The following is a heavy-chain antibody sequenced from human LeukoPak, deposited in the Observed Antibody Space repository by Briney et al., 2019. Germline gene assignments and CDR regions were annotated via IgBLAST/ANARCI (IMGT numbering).Heavy chain of an antibody. J-gene: IGHJ4*02. V-gene: IGHV1-18*01. Sequence: PGASVKVSCKASDYTFTNYGVSWVRQAPGQGLEWMGWISAYNGKTHYAQKFQGRVTVTTGTSTSTAYMDLRSLRSDDTAVYYCARTNLDCKNGVCYDYWGQGTPVTVSS. CDR1: DYTFTNYG. CDR3: ARTNLDCKNGVCYDY. D-gene: IGHD2-8*01. CDR2: ISAYNGKT.